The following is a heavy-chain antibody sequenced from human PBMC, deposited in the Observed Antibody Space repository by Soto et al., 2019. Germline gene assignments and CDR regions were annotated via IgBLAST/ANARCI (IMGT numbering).Heavy chain of an antibody. J-gene: IGHJ1*01. V-gene: IGHV5-51*01. CDR2: IYPDESDT. Sequence: LGESLKISCKGSGYSFTKYWIGWVRQMPGKGLEWMAIIYPDESDTRYSPSFQGQVTISADKSISTAYLQWSSLKASDTAMYYCARELATNDSCHLWGQGTVVTVSS. CDR1: GYSFTKYW. D-gene: IGHD1-1*01. CDR3: ARELATNDSCHL.